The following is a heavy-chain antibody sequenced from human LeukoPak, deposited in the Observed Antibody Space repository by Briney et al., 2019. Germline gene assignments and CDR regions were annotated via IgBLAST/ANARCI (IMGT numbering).Heavy chain of an antibody. J-gene: IGHJ6*03. D-gene: IGHD6-13*01. CDR3: ARTTEAHSWQTRYYSYYMDV. V-gene: IGHV4-39*07. CDR2: ISNRGRT. CDR1: DDSMRSDSYY. Sequence: PSETLSLTCAVSDDSMRSDSYYWGWTRQSPGKALEWIGSISNRGRTLYSPSLKSRVTISIDTSKNQFSLKLSSVTAADTAVYYCARTTEAHSWQTRYYSYYMDVWGKGTTVTVSS.